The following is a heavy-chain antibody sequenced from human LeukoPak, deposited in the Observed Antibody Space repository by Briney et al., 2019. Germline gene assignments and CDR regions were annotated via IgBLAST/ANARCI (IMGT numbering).Heavy chain of an antibody. V-gene: IGHV4-59*01. CDR3: ARATDSNGWLFGY. Sequence: SETLSLTCSVSGDSISSYYWSWIRQPPGKGLEWIGYIYSSGSTKYNPSLKSRVTISVDTSRNQFSLKLTSVTAADTAVYYCARATDSNGWLFGYWGQGTLVTVSS. J-gene: IGHJ4*02. D-gene: IGHD6-19*01. CDR1: GDSISSYY. CDR2: IYSSGST.